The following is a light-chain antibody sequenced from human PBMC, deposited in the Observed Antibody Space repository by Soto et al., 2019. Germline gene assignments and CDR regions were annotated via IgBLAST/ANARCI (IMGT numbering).Light chain of an antibody. V-gene: IGKV1-39*01. CDR2: AAS. J-gene: IGKJ5*01. CDR1: QSISSY. CDR3: QQSYSP. Sequence: DIQMTQPPSSLSASVGDRLTITCRASQSISSYLNWYQQKPGKAPKLLIYAASSLQSGVPSRFSGSGSGTDFTLTISTLQPEDFATYHCQQSYSPFGQGTRLEIK.